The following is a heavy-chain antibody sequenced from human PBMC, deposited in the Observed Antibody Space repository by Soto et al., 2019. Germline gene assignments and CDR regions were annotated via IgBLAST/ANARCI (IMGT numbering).Heavy chain of an antibody. J-gene: IGHJ6*02. CDR1: GFTFSSYV. CDR3: ANESSTIGAVYYGMDV. Sequence: PGGSLRLSCAAPGFTFSSYVMSWVRQAPGKGLGWVSAISGSGGSTYYADSVKGQFTISRDNSKNTLYLPMNSLRAEDTAVYYCANESSTIGAVYYGMDVWGQGTTVTVSS. D-gene: IGHD1-26*01. V-gene: IGHV3-23*01. CDR2: ISGSGGST.